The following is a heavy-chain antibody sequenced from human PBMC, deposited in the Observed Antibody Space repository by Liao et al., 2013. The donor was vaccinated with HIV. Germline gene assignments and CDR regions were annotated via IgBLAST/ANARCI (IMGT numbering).Heavy chain of an antibody. CDR1: GGSISSYY. D-gene: IGHD4-17*01. CDR2: IYYSGST. J-gene: IGHJ4*02. CDR3: ARGSDYGDYSIPFDY. V-gene: IGHV4-59*01. Sequence: QVQLQESGPGLVKPSETLSLTCTVSGGSISSYYWSWIRQPPGKGLEWIGYIYYSGSTNYNPSLKSRVTISVDTSKNQFSLKLSSVTAADTAVYYCARGSDYGDYSIPFDYWGQGTLVTGLL.